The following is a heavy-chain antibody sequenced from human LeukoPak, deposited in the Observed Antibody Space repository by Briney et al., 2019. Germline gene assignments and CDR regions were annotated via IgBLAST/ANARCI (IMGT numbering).Heavy chain of an antibody. J-gene: IGHJ6*02. CDR2: ISSNGGST. Sequence: PGGSLRLSCAASGFTFSSYAMHWVRQAPGKGLEYVSAISSNGGSTYYANSVKGRFTISRDNSKNTLYLQMGSLRAEDMAVYYCARRSDGVVYSGMDVWGQGTTVTVSS. CDR3: ARRSDGVVYSGMDV. D-gene: IGHD4-17*01. CDR1: GFTFSSYA. V-gene: IGHV3-64*01.